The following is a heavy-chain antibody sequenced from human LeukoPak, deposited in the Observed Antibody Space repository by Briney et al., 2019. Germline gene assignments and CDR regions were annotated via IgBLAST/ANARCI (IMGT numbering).Heavy chain of an antibody. CDR2: INPNSGGT. CDR3: ARAGYSSSWTNWFDP. Sequence: ASVKVSCKASGGTFSSYAISWVRQAPGQGLEWMGRINPNSGGTNYAQKFQGRVTMTRDTSISTAYMELSRLRSDDTAVYYCARAGYSSSWTNWFDPWGQGTLVTVSS. D-gene: IGHD6-13*01. J-gene: IGHJ5*02. CDR1: GGTFSSYA. V-gene: IGHV1-2*06.